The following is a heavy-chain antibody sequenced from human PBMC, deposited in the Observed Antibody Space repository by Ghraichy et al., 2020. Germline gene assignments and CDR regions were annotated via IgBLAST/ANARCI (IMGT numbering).Heavy chain of an antibody. Sequence: SQILSLTCTVSGGPVTHYYWTWVRQPAGKGLEWIGRIYSSGDSDFNPSLSSRVTMSVDTSKTQFSLNLSPVTAADTAVYYCARGRDYGSSGYYLDYWGPGTLGTVSS. D-gene: IGHD3-22*01. CDR1: GGPVTHYY. CDR2: IYSSGDS. V-gene: IGHV4-4*07. CDR3: ARGRDYGSSGYYLDY. J-gene: IGHJ4*02.